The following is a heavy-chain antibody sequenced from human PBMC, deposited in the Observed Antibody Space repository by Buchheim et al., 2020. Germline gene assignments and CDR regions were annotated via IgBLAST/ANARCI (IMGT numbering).Heavy chain of an antibody. V-gene: IGHV4-59*01. CDR1: GGSISSYY. CDR2: FYYSGST. CDR3: ARGGVPLSIAARHPFDY. Sequence: QVQLQESGPGLVKPSETLSLTCTVSGGSISSYYWSWIRQPPGKGLEWIGYFYYSGSTNYNPSLKSRVTISVDTSKNQFSLKLSSVTAADTAVYYCARGGVPLSIAARHPFDYWGQGTL. J-gene: IGHJ4*02. D-gene: IGHD6-6*01.